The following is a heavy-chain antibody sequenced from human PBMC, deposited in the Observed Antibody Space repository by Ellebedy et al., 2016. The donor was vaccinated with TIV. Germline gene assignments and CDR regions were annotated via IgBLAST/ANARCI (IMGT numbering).Heavy chain of an antibody. V-gene: IGHV1-2*04. J-gene: IGHJ3*02. CDR2: INPNSGGT. D-gene: IGHD1-26*01. Sequence: ASVKVSCKASGYTLTGYYMHWVRQAPGQGLEWMGWINPNSGGTNYAQKFQGWVTMTRDTSTSTVYMELSRLRSDDTAVYYCARSGAGATWVYDAFDIWGQGTMVTVSS. CDR1: GYTLTGYY. CDR3: ARSGAGATWVYDAFDI.